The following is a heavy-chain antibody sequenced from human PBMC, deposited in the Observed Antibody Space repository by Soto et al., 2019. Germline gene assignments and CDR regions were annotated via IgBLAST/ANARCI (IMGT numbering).Heavy chain of an antibody. CDR2: FNLSGGST. J-gene: IGHJ6*02. V-gene: IGHV1-46*01. Sequence: ASVKVSCKASGYTFTSYDINWVRQAPGQGLEWMGIFNLSGGSTSYAKNFQGRVTMTRDTSTSTVYMELSSLRSENTAVYYCARDLVKYSSSSEYYYYGMDVWGQGTTVTVSS. CDR1: GYTFTSYD. CDR3: ARDLVKYSSSSEYYYYGMDV. D-gene: IGHD6-6*01.